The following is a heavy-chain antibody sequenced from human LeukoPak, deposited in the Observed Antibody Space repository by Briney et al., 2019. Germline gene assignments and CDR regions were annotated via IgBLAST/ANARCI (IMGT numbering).Heavy chain of an antibody. CDR1: GYSFTAYY. V-gene: IGHV1-2*02. J-gene: IGHJ4*02. D-gene: IGHD6-13*01. Sequence: ASVKVSCKASGYSFTAYYMHWVRQAPGQGLEWMGWINPNSGVTNYAQKFQGRVTMTRDTSINTAYMELSRLRSDDTAMYHCARDDSSSWSPATYWGQGTLVTVSS. CDR2: INPNSGVT. CDR3: ARDDSSSWSPATY.